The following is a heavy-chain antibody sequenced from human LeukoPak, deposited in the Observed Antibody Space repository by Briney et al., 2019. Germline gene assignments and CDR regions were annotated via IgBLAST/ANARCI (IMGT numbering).Heavy chain of an antibody. V-gene: IGHV3-9*01. CDR3: AKGGLRYSSGWYYFDY. Sequence: PGGSLRLSCAASGFTFDDYAMHWVRQAPGKGLEWVSGISWNSGSIGYADSVKGRFTISRDNAKNSLYLQMGSLRAEDTALYYCAKGGLRYSSGWYYFDYWGQGTLVTVSS. CDR1: GFTFDDYA. CDR2: ISWNSGSI. J-gene: IGHJ4*02. D-gene: IGHD6-19*01.